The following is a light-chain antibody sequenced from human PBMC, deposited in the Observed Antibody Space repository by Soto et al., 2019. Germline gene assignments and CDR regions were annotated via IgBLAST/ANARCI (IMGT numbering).Light chain of an antibody. J-gene: IGKJ4*01. CDR1: QSISSF. CDR3: QQLERYPST. CDR2: AAS. V-gene: IGKV1-39*01. Sequence: DIQMTQSPSSLSASVGDRVTITCRASQSISSFLNWYQQKPGKAPKLPIYAASTLQSGVPSRFSGSGSGTDFTLTISSLQPEDFATYYCQQLERYPSTFGGGTKVDIK.